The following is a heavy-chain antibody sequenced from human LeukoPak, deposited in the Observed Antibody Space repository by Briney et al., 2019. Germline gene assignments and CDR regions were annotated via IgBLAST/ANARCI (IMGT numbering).Heavy chain of an antibody. D-gene: IGHD2-2*01. Sequence: GASLQISCQGSGYSFSSYWIAWVRQMPGKGLEWMGIVYPGDSHTRYSPSFQGQVTISADKSISTAYLQWSSLKASDTAMYYCATISTTDAFDFWGQGTMVTVSS. CDR3: ATISTTDAFDF. CDR1: GYSFSSYW. J-gene: IGHJ3*01. V-gene: IGHV5-51*01. CDR2: VYPGDSHT.